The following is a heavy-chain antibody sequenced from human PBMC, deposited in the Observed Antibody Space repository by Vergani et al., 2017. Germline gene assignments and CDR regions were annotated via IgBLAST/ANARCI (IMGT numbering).Heavy chain of an antibody. V-gene: IGHV5-51*01. CDR2: NFPGDSQI. CDR1: GFSFSTYW. D-gene: IGHD3-16*01. J-gene: IGHJ3*02. CDR3: ARLGDDYYYYGFDI. Sequence: EVQLVQSGAEVKKPVEALKISCKGSGFSFSTYWIGWVRQMPGKGLEGMGLNFPGDSQIRSSLSFQGRITISADKTISIAYLQWYSLQASDTAMYYCARLGDDYYYYGFDIWGQGTAVTVSS.